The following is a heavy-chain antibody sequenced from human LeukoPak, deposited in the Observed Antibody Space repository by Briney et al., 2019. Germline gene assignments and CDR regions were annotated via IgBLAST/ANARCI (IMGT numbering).Heavy chain of an antibody. Sequence: GGSLRLSCAASGFTFNIYWMSWLPPAPGKGREGLTNIKQDGSERYYVLSVKGRFTTSRDNAKYSLYLQMDSQRVEDTAVYCCARDLGKAGGYSSAFDYWGQGTLVTVSS. CDR2: IKQDGSER. D-gene: IGHD6-19*01. CDR3: ARDLGKAGGYSSAFDY. J-gene: IGHJ4*02. CDR1: GFTFNIYW. V-gene: IGHV3-7*01.